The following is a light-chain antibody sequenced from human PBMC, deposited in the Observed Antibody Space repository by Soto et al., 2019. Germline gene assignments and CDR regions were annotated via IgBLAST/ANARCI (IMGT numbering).Light chain of an antibody. CDR1: QSVLYSSNNKNY. J-gene: IGKJ1*01. V-gene: IGKV4-1*01. CDR2: WAS. Sequence: DIVMTQSPDSLAVSLGERATINCKSSQSVLYSSNNKNYLACYQQKPGQPPKLLIYWASTRESGVPDRFSGSGSGTDFTLTISSLQAEDVAVYYCQQCYSAPWTFGQGTKVEIK. CDR3: QQCYSAPWT.